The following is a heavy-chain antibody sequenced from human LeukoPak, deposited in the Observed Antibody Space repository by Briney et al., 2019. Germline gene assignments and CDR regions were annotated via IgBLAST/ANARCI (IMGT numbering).Heavy chain of an antibody. J-gene: IGHJ6*03. CDR3: ARYNYDSGRHGPYYYYYDKDV. CDR1: VGSHCRYY. D-gene: IGHD3-10*01. V-gene: IGHV4-59*01. CDR2: FYYSGSN. Sequence: SETLSLTCMLCVGSHCRYYWSRIRQPPGEGVEWLGHFYYSGSNKYNTPLKCRVPLSVDTPKNQFSLKLSSVTAPDTAVNYCARYNYDSGRHGPYYYYYDKDVCGKGPTITVSS.